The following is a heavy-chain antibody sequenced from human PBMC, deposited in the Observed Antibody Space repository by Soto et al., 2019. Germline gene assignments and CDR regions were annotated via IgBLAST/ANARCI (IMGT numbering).Heavy chain of an antibody. CDR2: ISGSGGST. V-gene: IGHV3-23*01. Sequence: GSLRLSCAASGFTFSSYAMSWVRQAPGKGLEWVSAISGSGGSTYYADSVKGRFTISRDNSKNTLYLQMNSLRAEDTAVYYCAKGDEAAAPDAQNWFDPWGQGTLVTVSS. CDR3: AKGDEAAAPDAQNWFDP. CDR1: GFTFSSYA. J-gene: IGHJ5*02. D-gene: IGHD6-13*01.